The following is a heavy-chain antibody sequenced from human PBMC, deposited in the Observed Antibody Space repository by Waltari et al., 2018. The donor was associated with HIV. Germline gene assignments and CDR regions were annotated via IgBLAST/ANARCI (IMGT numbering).Heavy chain of an antibody. Sequence: QVQLQESGPGLVKPSGTLSLTCAVSGGSISSSHWWSWVRQPPGKGLEWLGEIYHSGRTNYNPSLKSRVTISVDKSKNQFSLKLSSVTAADTAVYYCARRCSSTSCPTRTNWFDPWGQGTLVTVSS. CDR3: ARRCSSTSCPTRTNWFDP. CDR1: GGSISSSHW. V-gene: IGHV4-4*02. D-gene: IGHD2-2*01. J-gene: IGHJ5*02. CDR2: IYHSGRT.